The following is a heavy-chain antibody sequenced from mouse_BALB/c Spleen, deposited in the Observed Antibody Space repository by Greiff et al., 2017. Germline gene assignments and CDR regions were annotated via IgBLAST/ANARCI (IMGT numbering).Heavy chain of an antibody. CDR2: IWAGGST. CDR3: ARWLLRGYYAMDY. D-gene: IGHD2-3*01. CDR1: GFSLTSYG. V-gene: IGHV2-9*02. J-gene: IGHJ4*01. Sequence: VQLVESGPGLVAPSQSLSITCTVSGFSLTSYGVHWVRQPPGKGLEWLGVIWAGGSTNYNSALMSRLSISKDNSKSQVFLKMNSLQTDDTAMYYCARWLLRGYYAMDYWGQGTSVTVSS.